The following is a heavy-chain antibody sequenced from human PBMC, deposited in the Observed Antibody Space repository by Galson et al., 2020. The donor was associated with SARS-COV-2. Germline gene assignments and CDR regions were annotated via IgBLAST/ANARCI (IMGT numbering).Heavy chain of an antibody. CDR3: AKSHSPLYYDFLEWLLDRVDY. V-gene: IGHV3-30*18. Sequence: GGSLRLSCAASGFTFSSYGMHLVRQAPGKGLEWVAVISYDGSNKYYADSVKCRFTISRDNSKNTLYLQMNSLRAEDTAVYYCAKSHSPLYYDFLEWLLDRVDYWGQGPRVTVSS. J-gene: IGHJ4*02. D-gene: IGHD3-3*01. CDR2: ISYDGSNK. CDR1: GFTFSSYG.